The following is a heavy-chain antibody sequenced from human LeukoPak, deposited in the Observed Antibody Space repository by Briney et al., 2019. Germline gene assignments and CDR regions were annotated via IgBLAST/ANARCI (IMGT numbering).Heavy chain of an antibody. J-gene: IGHJ3*02. CDR1: GGPISSSSYY. CDR2: IYYSGST. Sequence: SETLSLTCTVSGGPISSSSYYWGWIRQPPGKGLEWIGSIYYSGSTYYNPSLKSRVTISVDTSKNQFSLKLSSVTAADTAVYYCARGRAYYGDKPDAFDIWGQGTMVTVSS. V-gene: IGHV4-39*07. D-gene: IGHD4-17*01. CDR3: ARGRAYYGDKPDAFDI.